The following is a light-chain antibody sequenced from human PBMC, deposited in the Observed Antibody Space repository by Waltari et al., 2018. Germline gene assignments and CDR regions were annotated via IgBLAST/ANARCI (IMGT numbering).Light chain of an antibody. J-gene: IGLJ3*02. CDR3: AAWDDRVRGRV. Sequence: QSVLTQPPSASGTPGPRVTISCSGTTSNIGTNYVFWYQQLPGMSPKLLIYSNNQRPSGVPDRFSDSKSGTSASLAISGLRSEDEADYYCAAWDDRVRGRVFGGGTKLTVL. CDR1: TSNIGTNY. V-gene: IGLV1-47*02. CDR2: SNN.